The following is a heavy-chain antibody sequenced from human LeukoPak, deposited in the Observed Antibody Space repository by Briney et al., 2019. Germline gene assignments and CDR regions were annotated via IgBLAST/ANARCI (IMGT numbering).Heavy chain of an antibody. V-gene: IGHV3-48*03. CDR1: GFPLSVYE. Sequence: SGGALRLSCVVSGFPLSVYEMNWVRQAPGKGVEWVSNIASSGTIKYYADSVKGRFSISRDNAKSSLYLQMNSLRVEDTAVYYCALLAVASDFDYWGQGALVTVSS. CDR3: ALLAVASDFDY. J-gene: IGHJ4*02. CDR2: IASSGTIK. D-gene: IGHD6-19*01.